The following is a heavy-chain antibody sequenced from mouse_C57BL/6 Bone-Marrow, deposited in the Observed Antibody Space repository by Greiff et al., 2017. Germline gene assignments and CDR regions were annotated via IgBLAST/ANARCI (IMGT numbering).Heavy chain of an antibody. CDR1: GYTFTSYW. Sequence: VQLQQSGAELVKPGASVKLSCKASGYTFTSYWMHWVKQRPGQGLEWIGMIHPNSGSTNYNEKFKSKATLTVDKSSSTAYMQLSSLTSEDSAVYYCARGRLRREYYFDYWGQGTTLTVSS. CDR2: IHPNSGST. CDR3: ARGRLRREYYFDY. V-gene: IGHV1-64*01. J-gene: IGHJ2*01. D-gene: IGHD2-4*01.